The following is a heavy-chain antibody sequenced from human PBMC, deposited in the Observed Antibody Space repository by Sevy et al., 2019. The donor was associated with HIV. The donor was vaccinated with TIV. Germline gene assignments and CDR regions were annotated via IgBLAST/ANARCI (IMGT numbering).Heavy chain of an antibody. CDR2: IDPSDSYI. V-gene: IGHV5-10-1*01. CDR3: AGQEERGYYPEDPNHYYYYYMDV. D-gene: IGHD3-22*01. CDR1: GYSFNNYW. J-gene: IGHJ6*03. Sequence: GESLKISCKGSGYSFNNYWITWVRQMPGKGLEWMGKIDPSDSYINYNPSFQGHVTISVDKSISTAYLQWSSLKASDTAIYYCAGQEERGYYPEDPNHYYYYYMDVWGRGTTVTVSS.